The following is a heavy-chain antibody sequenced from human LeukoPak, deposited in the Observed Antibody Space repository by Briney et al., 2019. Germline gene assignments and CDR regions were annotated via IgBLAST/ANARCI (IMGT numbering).Heavy chain of an antibody. J-gene: IGHJ5*02. V-gene: IGHV3-23*01. CDR3: ARGGGYGLSFDP. CDR2: MSGSGGST. Sequence: GGSLRLSCAASGFTFTNYAMSWVRQAPGKGLEWVSGMSGSGGSTYYADSVKGRFTISRDNSKKTLYLQMNSLRAEDTAVYYCARGGGYGLSFDPWGQGTLVTVSS. D-gene: IGHD3-22*01. CDR1: GFTFTNYA.